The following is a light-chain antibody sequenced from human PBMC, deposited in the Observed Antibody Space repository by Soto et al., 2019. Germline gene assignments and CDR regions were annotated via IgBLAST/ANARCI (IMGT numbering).Light chain of an antibody. Sequence: EIVLTQSPGTLSLSPGARAPLSCRASQSVNSNYLVWYQQKPGQAPRLLIHGASIRATGIPDRFSGSGSGTDFTLTVSRLEPEDFAVYYCQQYHSWPLSFGGGTKVDIK. CDR2: GAS. CDR3: QQYHSWPLS. J-gene: IGKJ4*01. V-gene: IGKV3-20*01. CDR1: QSVNSNY.